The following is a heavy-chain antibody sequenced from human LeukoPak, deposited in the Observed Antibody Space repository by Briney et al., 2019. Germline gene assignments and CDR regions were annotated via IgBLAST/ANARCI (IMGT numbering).Heavy chain of an antibody. V-gene: IGHV3-33*01. J-gene: IGHJ4*02. Sequence: PGGSLRLSCAASGFTFSSYGMHWVRQAPGKGLEWVAVIWYDGSNKYYADSVKGRFTISRDNSKNTLYLQMNSLRAEDTAVYYCARAGYSYGLHYWGQGTLVTVSS. CDR3: ARAGYSYGLHY. CDR1: GFTFSSYG. D-gene: IGHD5-18*01. CDR2: IWYDGSNK.